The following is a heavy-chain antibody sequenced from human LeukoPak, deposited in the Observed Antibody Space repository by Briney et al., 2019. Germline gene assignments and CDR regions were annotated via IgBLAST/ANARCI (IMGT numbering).Heavy chain of an antibody. CDR3: ARGNRYDFWSGYFLRGYGMDV. CDR2: MSPNSGNT. J-gene: IGHJ6*02. CDR1: GYTFTSYD. Sequence: ASVKVSCKASGYTFTSYDTNWVRQATGQGLEWMGWMSPNSGNTGYAQKFQGRVTMTRNTSISTAYMELSSLRSEDTAVYYCARGNRYDFWSGYFLRGYGMDVWGQGATVTVSS. V-gene: IGHV1-8*01. D-gene: IGHD3-3*01.